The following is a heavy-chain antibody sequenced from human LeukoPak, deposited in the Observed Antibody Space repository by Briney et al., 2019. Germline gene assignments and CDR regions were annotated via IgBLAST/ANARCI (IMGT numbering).Heavy chain of an antibody. D-gene: IGHD5-18*01. Sequence: GGSLRLSCAASGFSFSAYTMNWVRQGPGKSLEWISSISDSSDDIYYADSVKGRFIISRDNAKNSLYLQMNSLRVEDTAVYYCAWRGWYGYREWGQGTLVTVSS. V-gene: IGHV3-21*01. J-gene: IGHJ4*02. CDR2: ISDSSDDI. CDR1: GFSFSAYT. CDR3: AWRGWYGYRE.